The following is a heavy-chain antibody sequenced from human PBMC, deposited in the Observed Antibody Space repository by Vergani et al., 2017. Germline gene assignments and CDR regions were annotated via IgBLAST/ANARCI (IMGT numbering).Heavy chain of an antibody. V-gene: IGHV4-38-2*01. CDR1: GFSLRSGYY. CDR3: ARRSGIVYDIFSGTQYFFDF. CDR2: AHRSGTT. Sequence: QVQLPESGPGLVKPSETLSLTCAVVGFSLRSGYYWGWIRQPPGKGLEWIGSAHRSGTTYYNPSLKSRVTISVDTSNNHFSLRLNSLTAADPAVYYCARRSGIVYDIFSGTQYFFDFWGQGTLVTVSS. J-gene: IGHJ4*02. D-gene: IGHD3-9*01.